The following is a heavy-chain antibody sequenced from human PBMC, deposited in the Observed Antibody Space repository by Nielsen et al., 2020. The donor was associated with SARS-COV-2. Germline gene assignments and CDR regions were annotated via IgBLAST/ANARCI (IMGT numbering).Heavy chain of an antibody. D-gene: IGHD4-17*01. CDR3: AREIWGAVTSY. V-gene: IGHV4-34*01. CDR1: GGSFSGYY. CDR2: INHSGST. J-gene: IGHJ4*02. Sequence: SETLSLTCAVYGGSFSGYYWSLIRQPPGKRLEWIGEINHSGSTNYNQSLKSRVTISVDTSKNQFSLKLSSVTAADTDVYYCAREIWGAVTSYWGQGTLVTVSS.